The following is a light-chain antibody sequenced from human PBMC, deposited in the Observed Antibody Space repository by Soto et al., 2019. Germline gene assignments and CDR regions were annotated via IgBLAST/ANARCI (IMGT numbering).Light chain of an antibody. CDR2: QAS. CDR1: QSISNW. CDR3: QQYNTYSWT. V-gene: IGKV1-5*03. Sequence: DIQMTQSPSTLSASVGDRVTITCRASQSISNWLAWYQQKPGKAPKLLIQQASSLESGVPSRFSGSGSGTEFTLTISSLQPDDFATYYCQQYNTYSWTFGQGTKVDI. J-gene: IGKJ1*01.